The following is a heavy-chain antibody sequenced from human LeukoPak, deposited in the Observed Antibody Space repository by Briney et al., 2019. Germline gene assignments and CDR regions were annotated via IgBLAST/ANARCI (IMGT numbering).Heavy chain of an antibody. CDR2: VNGDGSST. Sequence: GGSLRLSCAASGFTFSSYWMHWVRQAPGKGLVCISRVNGDGSSTSYVDSVKGRFTISRDNAKNTLYLQMNSLGAEDTAVYYCAREVVVVTDGNYYYYGMDVWGQGTTVTVSS. CDR3: AREVVVVTDGNYYYYGMDV. D-gene: IGHD2-21*02. J-gene: IGHJ6*02. CDR1: GFTFSSYW. V-gene: IGHV3-74*01.